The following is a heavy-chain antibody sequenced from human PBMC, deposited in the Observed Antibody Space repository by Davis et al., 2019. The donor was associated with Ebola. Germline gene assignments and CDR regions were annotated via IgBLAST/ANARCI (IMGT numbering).Heavy chain of an antibody. CDR2: INPSCGST. Sequence: AASVKVSCKASGYTFTSYYMHWSRHAPCQALEWMGIINPSCGSTSYAQKFQGRVTMTMDYSISNAYMELSRLKSDDTAVYYCARDIRIWLAESTGGSRVDVWGQGTTVTVSS. D-gene: IGHD3-10*01. CDR1: GYTFTSYY. J-gene: IGHJ6*02. V-gene: IGHV1-2*02. CDR3: ARDIRIWLAESTGGSRVDV.